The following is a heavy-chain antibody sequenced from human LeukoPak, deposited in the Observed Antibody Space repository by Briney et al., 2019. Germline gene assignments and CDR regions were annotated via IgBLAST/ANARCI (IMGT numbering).Heavy chain of an antibody. V-gene: IGHV3-23*01. CDR1: GFSFRIYA. Sequence: GGSLRLSCAASGFSFRIYAMSWVRQAPGEGLEWVSSIIGNGEAIYYADSVKGRFTISRDNSKNTLSLQMNSLRAEDTAVYYCAKDKGRGIAVGCFDYWGQGTLVTVSS. D-gene: IGHD6-19*01. J-gene: IGHJ4*02. CDR2: IIGNGEAI. CDR3: AKDKGRGIAVGCFDY.